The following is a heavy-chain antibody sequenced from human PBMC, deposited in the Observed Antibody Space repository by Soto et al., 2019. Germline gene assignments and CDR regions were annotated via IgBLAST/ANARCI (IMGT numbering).Heavy chain of an antibody. CDR1: GYTFTSYY. J-gene: IGHJ4*02. V-gene: IGHV1-46*01. CDR2: INPSGGST. D-gene: IGHD2-15*01. Sequence: ASVKVSCKESGYTFTSYYMHWVRQAPGQRLEWMGIINPSGGSTSYAHKFQGRVTMTRDTSTSTVYMELSSLRSEDTAVYYCAREDVDCSGGSCYFGLAYWGQGTLVTVSS. CDR3: AREDVDCSGGSCYFGLAY.